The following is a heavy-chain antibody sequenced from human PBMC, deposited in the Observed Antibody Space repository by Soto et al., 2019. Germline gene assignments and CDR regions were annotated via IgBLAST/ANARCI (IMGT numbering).Heavy chain of an antibody. CDR1: GYSFSDHG. CDR2: RNNKSGGT. V-gene: IGHV1-2*04. Sequence: VYSKASGYSFSDHGIVWVRQVPGQGIEWLGRRNNKSGGTSTAQKFQGWVTMTTDTYISTASMELTRLTSDDTAIYYCARGDSTDCSNGVCSFFYNHDMDVWGQGT. CDR3: ARGDSTDCSNGVCSFFYNHDMDV. D-gene: IGHD2-8*01. J-gene: IGHJ6*02.